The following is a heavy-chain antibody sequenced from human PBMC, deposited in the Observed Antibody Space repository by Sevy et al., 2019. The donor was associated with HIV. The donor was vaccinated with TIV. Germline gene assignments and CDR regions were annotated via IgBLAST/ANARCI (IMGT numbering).Heavy chain of an antibody. CDR3: ASYDRAFDI. V-gene: IGHV4-59*01. CDR1: GGSISSYY. Sequence: SETLSLTCTVSGGSISSYYWSWIRQSPGKGLEWIGYIYYSGSSNYNPSLKSRVIISVDTSKNQFSLNLSSVTAADTAVYYCASYDRAFDIWGQGTIVTVSS. J-gene: IGHJ3*02. CDR2: IYYSGSS. D-gene: IGHD3-22*01.